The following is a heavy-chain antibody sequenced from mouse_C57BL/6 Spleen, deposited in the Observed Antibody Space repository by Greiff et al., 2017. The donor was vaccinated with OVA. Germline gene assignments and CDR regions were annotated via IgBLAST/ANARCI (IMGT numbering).Heavy chain of an antibody. CDR2: IDPNSGGT. V-gene: IGHV1-72*01. Sequence: QVQLKQSGAELVKPGASVKLSCKASGYTFTSYWMHWVKQRPGLGLEWIGRIDPNSGGTKYNEKFKSKATLTVDKPSSTAYMQLSSLTSEDSAVYYCAREVGRGGFAYWGQGTLVTVSA. D-gene: IGHD4-1*01. CDR3: AREVGRGGFAY. CDR1: GYTFTSYW. J-gene: IGHJ3*01.